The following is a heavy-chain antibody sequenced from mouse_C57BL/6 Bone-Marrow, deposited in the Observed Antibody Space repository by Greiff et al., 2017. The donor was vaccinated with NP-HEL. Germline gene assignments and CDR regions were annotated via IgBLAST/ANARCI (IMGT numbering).Heavy chain of an antibody. J-gene: IGHJ1*03. CDR3: ARPTGSWYFDV. V-gene: IGHV5-6*02. Sequence: DVMLVESGGDLVKPGGSLKLSCAASGFTFSSYGMSWVRQTPDKRLEWVATISSGGSYTYYPDSVKGRFTISRDNAKNTLYLQMSSLKSEDTAMYYCARPTGSWYFDVWGTGTTVPVSS. CDR1: GFTFSSYG. D-gene: IGHD1-1*01. CDR2: ISSGGSYT.